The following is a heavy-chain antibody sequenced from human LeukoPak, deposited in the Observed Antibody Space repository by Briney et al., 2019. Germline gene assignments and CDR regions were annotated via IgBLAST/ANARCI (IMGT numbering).Heavy chain of an antibody. D-gene: IGHD2-2*01. CDR1: GGSFSGYY. Sequence: SETLSLTCAVYGGSFSGYYWSWIRQPPGKGLEWIEEINHSGSTNYNPSLKSRVTISVDTSKNQFSLKLSSVTAADTAVYYCARGRQYPDYWGQGTLVTVSS. CDR3: ARGRQYPDY. J-gene: IGHJ4*02. V-gene: IGHV4-34*01. CDR2: INHSGST.